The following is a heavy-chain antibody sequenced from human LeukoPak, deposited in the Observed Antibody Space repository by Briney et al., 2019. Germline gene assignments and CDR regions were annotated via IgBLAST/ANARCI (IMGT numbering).Heavy chain of an antibody. CDR1: GFTFSSYA. J-gene: IGHJ3*02. V-gene: IGHV3-23*01. CDR2: ISGSGSST. Sequence: GGSLRLSCAASGFTFSSYAMSWVRQAPGKGLEWVSAISGSGSSTNYADSVKGRFTISRDNSKNTLYLQMNSLRAEDMAVYYCAKFGVSNGVPAAKGDAFDIWGQGTMVTVSS. CDR3: AKFGVSNGVPAAKGDAFDI. D-gene: IGHD2-2*01.